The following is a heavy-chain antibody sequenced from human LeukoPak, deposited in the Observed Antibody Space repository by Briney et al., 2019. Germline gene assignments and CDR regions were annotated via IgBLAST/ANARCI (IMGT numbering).Heavy chain of an antibody. CDR2: FYPGDSDT. V-gene: IGHV5-51*01. CDR3: AREGDALSGYWDDGFAI. J-gene: IGHJ3*02. Sequence: GESLKISCKGSGYRFTDYWIAWVRQMPGKGPEWMGVFYPGDSDTRCNPSFQGHVTISADKSISTAYLQWRSLKASDTAMYYCAREGDALSGYWDDGFAIWGQGTMVTVSS. CDR1: GYRFTDYW. D-gene: IGHD3-9*01.